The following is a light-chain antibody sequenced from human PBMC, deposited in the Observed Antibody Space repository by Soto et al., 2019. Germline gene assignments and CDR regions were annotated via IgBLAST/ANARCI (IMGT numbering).Light chain of an antibody. Sequence: DIQMTQSPSSRSASVGDRVTITCRASQGISTYFVWYQQKPGKVPKLLIYAASTLQSGVPSRFSGSGSGTDFTLTISSLQPEDVATYYCQNYNGAPWTFGQGTKVEIK. V-gene: IGKV1-27*01. J-gene: IGKJ1*01. CDR2: AAS. CDR1: QGISTY. CDR3: QNYNGAPWT.